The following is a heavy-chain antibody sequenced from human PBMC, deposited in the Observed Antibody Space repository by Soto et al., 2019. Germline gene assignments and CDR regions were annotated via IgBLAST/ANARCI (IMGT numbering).Heavy chain of an antibody. J-gene: IGHJ6*02. CDR3: ARGSGRLQRILGPFLYYYGMDV. CDR2: MNPNSGNT. CDR1: GYTFTSYD. D-gene: IGHD3-3*01. V-gene: IGHV1-8*01. Sequence: ASVKVSCKASGYTFTSYDINWVRQATGQGLEWMGWMNPNSGNTGYAQKFQGRVTMTRNTSISTVYLELSSLRAEDTAVYYCARGSGRLQRILGPFLYYYGMDVWGQGTTVTVSS.